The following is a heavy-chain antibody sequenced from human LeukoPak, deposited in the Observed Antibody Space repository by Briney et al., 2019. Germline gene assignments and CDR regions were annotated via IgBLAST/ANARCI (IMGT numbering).Heavy chain of an antibody. V-gene: IGHV3-74*01. D-gene: IGHD3-16*01. CDR2: IKFDGSLA. CDR1: GLTSSTYW. J-gene: IGHJ2*01. Sequence: PGGSLRLSCTASGLTSSTYWVHWVRQAPGKGLVWVSQIKFDGSLASYADSVKGRFTISRDNAKNTLYLQMNTLGTEDTAVYYCVTGHYDSRMYFDLWGRGTLVTVSS. CDR3: VTGHYDSRMYFDL.